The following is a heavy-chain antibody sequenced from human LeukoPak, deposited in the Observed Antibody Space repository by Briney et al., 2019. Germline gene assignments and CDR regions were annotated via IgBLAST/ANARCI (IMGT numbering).Heavy chain of an antibody. Sequence: ASVKVSCKASGGTFSSYAISWVRQAPGQGLEWMGRIIPILGIANYAQKFQGRVTITADKSTSTAYMELSSLRSEDTAVYYCARENKGSRVTPGDFDYWGQGTLVTVSS. D-gene: IGHD2-15*01. V-gene: IGHV1-69*04. J-gene: IGHJ4*02. CDR2: IIPILGIA. CDR1: GGTFSSYA. CDR3: ARENKGSRVTPGDFDY.